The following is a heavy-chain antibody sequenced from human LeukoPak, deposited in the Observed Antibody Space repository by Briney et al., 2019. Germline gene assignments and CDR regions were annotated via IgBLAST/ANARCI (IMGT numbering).Heavy chain of an antibody. J-gene: IGHJ4*02. CDR3: ARDDNYYNSSGYYH. CDR1: GFIVSSNY. D-gene: IGHD3-22*01. CDR2: IYSGGST. Sequence: GGSLRLSCAASGFIVSSNYMSWVRQAPGKGLEWVSVIYSGGSTYNADSVKGRFTISRDNSKNTLYLQMNSLRAEDTAVYYCARDDNYYNSSGYYHWGQGTLVTVSS. V-gene: IGHV3-66*01.